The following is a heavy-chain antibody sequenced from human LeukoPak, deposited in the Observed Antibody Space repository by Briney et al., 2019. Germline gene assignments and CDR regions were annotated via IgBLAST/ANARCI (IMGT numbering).Heavy chain of an antibody. CDR1: GFIFSDFY. CDR2: IYSSSDYI. D-gene: IGHD2-2*02. J-gene: IGHJ3*02. V-gene: IGHV3-11*01. CDR3: AKDISPNYCSSTSCYSGRDDAFDI. Sequence: GGSLRLSCAGSGFIFSDFYMSWIRQAPGKGLEWVSLIYSSSDYIYYADSVKGRFTISRDNAKNSLYLQMNSLRAEDTAVYYCAKDISPNYCSSTSCYSGRDDAFDIWGQGTMVTVSS.